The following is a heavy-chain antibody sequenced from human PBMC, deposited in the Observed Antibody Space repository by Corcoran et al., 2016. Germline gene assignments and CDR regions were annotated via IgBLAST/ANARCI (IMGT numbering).Heavy chain of an antibody. CDR3: ATGGGASCSSTSCYYNY. J-gene: IGHJ4*02. Sequence: EVQLVESGGGLVKPGGSLRLSCAASGFTFSNAWMNWVRQAPGKGLEWVGRIKSKTDGGTIDYAAPGKGRFTISRDDSKNTLYLQMNSLKTGDTAVYCCATGGGASCSSTSCYYNYWGQGTLVTVSS. CDR2: IKSKTDGGTI. V-gene: IGHV3-15*07. D-gene: IGHD2-2*01. CDR1: GFTFSNAW.